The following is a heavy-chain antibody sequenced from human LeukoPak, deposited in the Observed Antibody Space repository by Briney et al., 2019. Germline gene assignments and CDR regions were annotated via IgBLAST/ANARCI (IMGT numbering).Heavy chain of an antibody. CDR1: GFTVSSNY. Sequence: PGGSLRLSCAASGFTVSSNYMSWVRQAPGKGLEWVSVIYSGGSTYYTDSVKGRFTISRDNSKNTLYLQMNSLRAEDTAVYYCARDPERGYSGYAPDYWGQGTLVTVSS. D-gene: IGHD5-12*01. CDR3: ARDPERGYSGYAPDY. J-gene: IGHJ4*02. CDR2: IYSGGST. V-gene: IGHV3-53*01.